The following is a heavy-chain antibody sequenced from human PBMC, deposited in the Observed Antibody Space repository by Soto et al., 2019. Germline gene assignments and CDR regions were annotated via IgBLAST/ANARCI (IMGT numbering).Heavy chain of an antibody. CDR3: ARFRGYSYGYLDP. Sequence: SETLSLTCTVSGGSISSYYWSWIRQPPGKGLEWIGYIYYSGSTNYNPSLKSRVTISVDTYKNQFSLKLSSVTAADTAVYYCARFRGYSYGYLDPWGQGTLVTVSS. D-gene: IGHD5-18*01. J-gene: IGHJ5*02. CDR1: GGSISSYY. V-gene: IGHV4-59*01. CDR2: IYYSGST.